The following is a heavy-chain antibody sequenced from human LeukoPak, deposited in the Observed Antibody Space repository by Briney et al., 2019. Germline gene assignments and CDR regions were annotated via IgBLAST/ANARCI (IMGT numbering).Heavy chain of an antibody. V-gene: IGHV4-4*02. CDR2: IHHSGST. CDR3: ASARWDD. D-gene: IGHD4-23*01. Sequence: GSLRLSCAASGFTFSNFWMSWVRKAPGKGLEWIGEIHHSGSTNYNPSLRSRVTISVDISKNQFSLRLNSVTAADTAVYYCASARWDDWGQGTLVTVSS. J-gene: IGHJ4*02. CDR1: GFTFSNFW.